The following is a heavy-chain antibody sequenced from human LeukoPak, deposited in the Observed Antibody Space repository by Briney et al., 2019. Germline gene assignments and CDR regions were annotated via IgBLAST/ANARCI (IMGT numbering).Heavy chain of an antibody. CDR3: ARAPYGPELQRTGNDY. V-gene: IGHV4-34*01. J-gene: IGHJ4*02. Sequence: PSETLSLTCAVYGGSFSGYYWSWIRQPPGKGLEWIGEINHSGSTNYNPSLKSRVTISVDTSKNQISLKLSSVTAADTAVYYCARAPYGPELQRTGNDYWGQGTLVTVSS. CDR2: INHSGST. D-gene: IGHD1-14*01. CDR1: GGSFSGYY.